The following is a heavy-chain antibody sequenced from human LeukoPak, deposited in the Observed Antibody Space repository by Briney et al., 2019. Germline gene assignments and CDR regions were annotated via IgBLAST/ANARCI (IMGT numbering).Heavy chain of an antibody. Sequence: GGSLRLSCAASGFTFSSYWISWVRQAPGKGLEWVANIKQDGSEKYYVDSVKGRFTISRDNAKNSLYLQMNSLRAEDTAVYYCARFGGTYYDIVTGSYYFDYWGQGTLVNVSS. CDR2: IKQDGSEK. CDR3: ARFGGTYYDIVTGSYYFDY. CDR1: GFTFSSYW. V-gene: IGHV3-7*01. D-gene: IGHD3-9*01. J-gene: IGHJ4*02.